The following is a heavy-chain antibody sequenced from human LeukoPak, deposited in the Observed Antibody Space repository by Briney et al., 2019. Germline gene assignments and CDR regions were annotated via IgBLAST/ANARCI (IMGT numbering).Heavy chain of an antibody. CDR3: ARDPEVRGTGCPSHYMDV. D-gene: IGHD3-10*01. Sequence: GGSLRLSCAASGFTFSSYAMHWVRQAPGKGLEWVAVISYDGSNKYYADSVKGRFTISRDNSKNTLYLQMNSLRAEDTAVYYCARDPEVRGTGCPSHYMDVWGKGTTVTVSS. CDR1: GFTFSSYA. V-gene: IGHV3-30*04. CDR2: ISYDGSNK. J-gene: IGHJ6*03.